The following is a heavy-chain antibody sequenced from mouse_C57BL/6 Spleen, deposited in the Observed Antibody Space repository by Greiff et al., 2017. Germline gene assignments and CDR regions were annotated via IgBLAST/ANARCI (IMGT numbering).Heavy chain of an antibody. Sequence: EVMLVESGAGLVQPGESLKLSCESNEYEFPSHDMSWVRKTPEKRLELVAAINSDGGSTYYPDTMERRFILSRDNTKKTLYLQMSSLRSEDTALYYCARQAHDGFYFDYWGQGTTLTVSS. CDR3: ARQAHDGFYFDY. CDR2: INSDGGST. CDR1: EYEFPSHD. V-gene: IGHV5-2*03. J-gene: IGHJ2*01. D-gene: IGHD2-3*01.